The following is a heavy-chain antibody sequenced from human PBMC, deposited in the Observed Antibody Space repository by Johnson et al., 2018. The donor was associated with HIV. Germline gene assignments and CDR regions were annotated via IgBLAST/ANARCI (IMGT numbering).Heavy chain of an antibody. CDR2: IYSGGDT. V-gene: IGHV3-66*01. CDR3: ARDSYDTSGQQHDAFDI. D-gene: IGHD3-22*01. J-gene: IGHJ3*02. CDR1: GFTVSRNY. Sequence: VQLVESGGGLIQPGGSLRLSCAASGFTVSRNYMNWVRQAPGKGLEWVSVIYSGGDTYYAESVKGRFTISRDNSKNTLYLQMNSLRVEDTAVYYCARDSYDTSGQQHDAFDIWGQGTLVTVSS.